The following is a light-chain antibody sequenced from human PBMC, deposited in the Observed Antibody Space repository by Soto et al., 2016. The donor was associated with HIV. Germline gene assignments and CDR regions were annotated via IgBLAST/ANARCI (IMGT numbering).Light chain of an antibody. CDR2: AAF. Sequence: DIQLTQSPSSLSASVGDRVNISCRTSLSISRYLNWYQQRPGKAPNLLIYAAFNVQDGVPSRFSGSQSGTHFTLTIASLQPEDFATYYCQQGYSAPHTFGGGTRIEI. V-gene: IGKV1-39*01. CDR3: QQGYSAPHT. CDR1: LSISRY. J-gene: IGKJ4*01.